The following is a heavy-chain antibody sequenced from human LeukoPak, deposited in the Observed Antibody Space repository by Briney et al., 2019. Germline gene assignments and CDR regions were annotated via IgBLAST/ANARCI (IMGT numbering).Heavy chain of an antibody. CDR3: ARVLGYSSGWADY. CDR2: IRYDGNNK. J-gene: IGHJ4*02. Sequence: GGSLRLSCAASGFTVSSNYMSWVRQAPGKGLEWVAFIRYDGNNKYYADSVRGRFTISRDNSKNTLYLQMNSLRAEDTAVYYCARVLGYSSGWADYWGQGTLVTVSS. D-gene: IGHD6-19*01. V-gene: IGHV3-30*02. CDR1: GFTVSSNY.